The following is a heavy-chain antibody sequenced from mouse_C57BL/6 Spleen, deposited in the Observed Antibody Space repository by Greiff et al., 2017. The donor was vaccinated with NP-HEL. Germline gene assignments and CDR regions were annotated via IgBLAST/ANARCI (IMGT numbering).Heavy chain of an antibody. CDR2: IHPNSGST. J-gene: IGHJ3*01. V-gene: IGHV1-64*01. CDR1: GYTFTSYW. Sequence: VQLQQPGAELVKPGASVKLSCKASGYTFTSYWMHWVKQRPGQGLEWIGMIHPNSGSTNYNEKFKSKATLTVDKSSSTAYMQLSSLTSEDSAVYYCARSTTVPQAWFAYWGQGTLVTVSA. CDR3: ARSTTVPQAWFAY. D-gene: IGHD1-1*01.